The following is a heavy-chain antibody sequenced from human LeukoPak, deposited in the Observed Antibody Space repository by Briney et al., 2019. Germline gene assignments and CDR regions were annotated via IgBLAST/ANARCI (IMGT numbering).Heavy chain of an antibody. CDR1: GFTFSSYA. V-gene: IGHV3-30-3*01. D-gene: IGHD2-15*01. J-gene: IGHJ4*02. CDR3: ARSAVVVVASDY. Sequence: GGSLRLSCAASGFTFSSYAMHWVRQAPGKGLEWVAVISYDGSNKYYADSVKGRFTISRDNSKNTLYLQMNSLRAEDTAVYYCARSAVVVVASDYWGQGTLATVSS. CDR2: ISYDGSNK.